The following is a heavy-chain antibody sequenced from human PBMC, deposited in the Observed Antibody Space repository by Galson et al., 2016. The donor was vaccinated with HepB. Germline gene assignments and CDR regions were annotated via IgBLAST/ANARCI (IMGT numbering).Heavy chain of an antibody. Sequence: SLRLSCAASGFIFSSYAMNWVRQPPGKGLEWVSSISGSGGTTYYADSLKGRFTISRDNSKSTLYLQMNSLRAENTAVYYCAKGAYSLPENFQHWGQGTLVTVSS. J-gene: IGHJ1*01. D-gene: IGHD2-15*01. V-gene: IGHV3-23*01. CDR1: GFIFSSYA. CDR3: AKGAYSLPENFQH. CDR2: ISGSGGTT.